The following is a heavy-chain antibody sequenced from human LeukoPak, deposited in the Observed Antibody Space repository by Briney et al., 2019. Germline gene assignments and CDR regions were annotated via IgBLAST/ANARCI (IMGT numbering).Heavy chain of an antibody. CDR2: IFPADSDV. Sequence: GESLKISCKGSGYIFTDYWIGWVRQMPGRGLEWMGFIFPADSDVTYNPSFQGQVTISADKSISTAYLQWSSLKASDSATYYCARKMYDNSGYTWFDPWGQGTLVTVSS. CDR3: ARKMYDNSGYTWFDP. J-gene: IGHJ5*02. D-gene: IGHD3-22*01. V-gene: IGHV5-51*01. CDR1: GYIFTDYW.